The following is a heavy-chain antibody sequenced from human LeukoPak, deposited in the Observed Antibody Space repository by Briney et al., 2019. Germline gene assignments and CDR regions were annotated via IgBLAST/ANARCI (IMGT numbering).Heavy chain of an antibody. Sequence: SETLSLTCAAYGGSFSGYYWSWIRQPPGKGLEWVGEINHSGSTNYNPSLKSRVTISVGASEKQFSLKLSSVTAADTAVYYCARARLDSIVVVPAAIRNNWFAPWGLGTLVTVSS. CDR2: INHSGST. D-gene: IGHD2-2*02. CDR3: ARARLDSIVVVPAAIRNNWFAP. V-gene: IGHV4-34*01. CDR1: GGSFSGYY. J-gene: IGHJ5*02.